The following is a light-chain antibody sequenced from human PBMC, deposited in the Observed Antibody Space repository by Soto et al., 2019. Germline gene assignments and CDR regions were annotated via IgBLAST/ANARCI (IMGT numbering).Light chain of an antibody. CDR3: QQAASAPLLT. Sequence: IGSAQCPGPLSFSPEDSAPLSCRDSQTIGRTYLAWYQQKPGQAPRLLIFGTSSRATGIPDRFSGSGSGTDFTLSISRLEPEDFAVYYCQQAASAPLLTCRGGTKG. CDR1: QTIGRTY. CDR2: GTS. V-gene: IGKV3-20*01. J-gene: IGKJ4*01.